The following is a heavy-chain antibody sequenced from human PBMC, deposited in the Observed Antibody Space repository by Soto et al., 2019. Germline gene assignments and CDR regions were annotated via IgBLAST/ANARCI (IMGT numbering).Heavy chain of an antibody. Sequence: ASVKVSCKASGYTFTSYYMHWVRQAPGQGLEWMGIINPSGGSTSYTQKFQGRVTMTRDTSTSTVYMELSSLRSEDTAVYYCARAPSATVTTHRNPPANRYYYYGMDVWGQGTTVTVSS. CDR1: GYTFTSYY. J-gene: IGHJ6*02. D-gene: IGHD4-4*01. V-gene: IGHV1-46*01. CDR2: INPSGGST. CDR3: ARAPSATVTTHRNPPANRYYYYGMDV.